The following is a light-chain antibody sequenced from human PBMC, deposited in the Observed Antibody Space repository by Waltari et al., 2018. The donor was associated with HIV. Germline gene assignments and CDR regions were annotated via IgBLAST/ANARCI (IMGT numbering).Light chain of an antibody. J-gene: IGLJ2*01. CDR1: SGSIGSSY. CDR3: QSYDSNSLV. Sequence: FILTQPHSVSESPGKTVTISCTRASGSIGSSYVQWYQQRPGSAPSTVIYEDDQRASGVPDRFSGSIDGSSNSASLTISGLKTEDEADYYCQSYDSNSLVFGGGTKLTVL. CDR2: EDD. V-gene: IGLV6-57*03.